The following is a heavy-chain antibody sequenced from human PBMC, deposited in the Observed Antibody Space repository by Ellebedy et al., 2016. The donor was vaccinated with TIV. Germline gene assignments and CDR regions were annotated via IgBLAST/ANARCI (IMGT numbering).Heavy chain of an antibody. J-gene: IGHJ4*02. Sequence: SETLSLTCTVSGGSISSYYWSWIRQPPGKGLEWIGYIYYSGSTNYNPSLKSRVTIPVDTSKNQFSLKLSSVTAADTAVYYCARHVRIVAGGMGFDYWGQGTLVTVSS. CDR3: ARHVRIVAGGMGFDY. D-gene: IGHD6-13*01. CDR1: GGSISSYY. V-gene: IGHV4-59*08. CDR2: IYYSGST.